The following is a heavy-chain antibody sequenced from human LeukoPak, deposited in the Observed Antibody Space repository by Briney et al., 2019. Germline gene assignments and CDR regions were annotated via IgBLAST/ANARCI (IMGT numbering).Heavy chain of an antibody. CDR2: INPSGGSA. V-gene: IGHV1-46*01. Sequence: GASVKVSCKASGYTFTSYYMHWVRQAPGQGLGWMGIINPSGGSASYAQKFQGRVTMTRDTSTSTVYTELSSLRSEDTAVYYCARESVRLDHLYDYGEHRDHGHFDYWGQGTLVTVSS. CDR1: GYTFTSYY. CDR3: ARESVRLDHLYDYGEHRDHGHFDY. J-gene: IGHJ4*02. D-gene: IGHD4-17*01.